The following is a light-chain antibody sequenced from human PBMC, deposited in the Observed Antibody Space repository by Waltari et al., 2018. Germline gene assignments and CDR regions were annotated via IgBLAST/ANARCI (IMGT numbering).Light chain of an antibody. Sequence: SSELTQPPSVSVSPGQTASIPCSGDRLGSKYASWYQHKPGQSPLLVLYQDLNRPSGIPERFSGSKSGNTATLTISGTQAMDDADYYCQALGSNRWVFGGGTKLTVL. CDR3: QALGSNRWV. J-gene: IGLJ3*02. CDR2: QDL. V-gene: IGLV3-1*01. CDR1: RLGSKY.